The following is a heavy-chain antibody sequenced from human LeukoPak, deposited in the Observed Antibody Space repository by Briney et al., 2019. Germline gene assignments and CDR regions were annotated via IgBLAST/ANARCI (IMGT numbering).Heavy chain of an antibody. J-gene: IGHJ3*02. CDR1: GFTFSSYA. CDR3: AKEGAASSGWYGDAFDI. Sequence: GGSLRLSCAASGFTFSSYAMSWVRQAPGKGLEWVSAISGSGGSTYYADSVKGRFTISRDNSKNTLYLQMNSLRAEDTAVYYCAKEGAASSGWYGDAFDIWGQGTMVTVSS. V-gene: IGHV3-23*01. CDR2: ISGSGGST. D-gene: IGHD6-19*01.